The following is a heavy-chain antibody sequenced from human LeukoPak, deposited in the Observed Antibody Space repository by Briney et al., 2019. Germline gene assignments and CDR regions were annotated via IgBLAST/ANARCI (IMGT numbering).Heavy chain of an antibody. V-gene: IGHV3-48*01. D-gene: IGHD5-12*01. CDR2: ISSSSSTI. Sequence: GGSLRLSCATSGFTFSSYSMNWVRQAPGKGLEWVSYISSSSSTIYYADSVKGRFTISRDNSKNTLYLQMNSLRAEDTAVYYCAKDQYSAEGASDYWGQGTLVTVSS. CDR3: AKDQYSAEGASDY. J-gene: IGHJ4*02. CDR1: GFTFSSYS.